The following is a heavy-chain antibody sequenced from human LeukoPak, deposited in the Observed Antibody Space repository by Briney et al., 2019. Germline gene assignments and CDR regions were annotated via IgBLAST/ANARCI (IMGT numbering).Heavy chain of an antibody. Sequence: SETLSLTCTVSGXSISSFHGSWIRQPPGKGLEHIGNIYDSGSNYYNPSLKSRVTISVDTSKNQFSLKLSSVTAADTAVYYCARTYSGRSYYFDCWGQGTLVTVCS. CDR2: IYDSGSN. CDR3: ARTYSGRSYYFDC. V-gene: IGHV4-59*01. J-gene: IGHJ4*02. D-gene: IGHD1-26*01. CDR1: GXSISSFH.